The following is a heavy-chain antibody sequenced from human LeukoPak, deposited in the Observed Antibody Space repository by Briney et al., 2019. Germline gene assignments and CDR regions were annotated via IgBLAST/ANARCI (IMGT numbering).Heavy chain of an antibody. V-gene: IGHV4-59*08. CDR3: ARNTPPRPYSFDY. J-gene: IGHJ4*02. Sequence: SETLSLTCTVSGGSIGSYYWSWIRQPPGKGLEWIGYIYYSGSTNYNPSLKSRVTISVDTSKNQFSPKLSSVTAADTAVYYCARNTPPRPYSFDYWGQGTLVTVSS. CDR2: IYYSGST. CDR1: GGSIGSYY. D-gene: IGHD5-18*01.